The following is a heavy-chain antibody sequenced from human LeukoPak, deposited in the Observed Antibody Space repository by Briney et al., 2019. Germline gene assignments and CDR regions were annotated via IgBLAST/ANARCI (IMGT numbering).Heavy chain of an antibody. V-gene: IGHV4-31*03. J-gene: IGHJ4*02. Sequence: KASETLSLTCTVSGGSISSGGYYWNWIRQHPGKGLEWIGYTCYSGSTCYNPSLQSRVTISVDTSKNQFSLKLRSVTAADTAVYYCASAYCTTTYCYIDYWGQGTLVTVSS. CDR1: GGSISSGGYY. CDR3: ASAYCTTTYCYIDY. CDR2: TCYSGST. D-gene: IGHD2-2*02.